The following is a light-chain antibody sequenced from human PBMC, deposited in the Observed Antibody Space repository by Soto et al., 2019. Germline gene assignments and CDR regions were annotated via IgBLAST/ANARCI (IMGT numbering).Light chain of an antibody. CDR1: QSVSSSY. CDR2: GAS. CDR3: QQYGSSPLYT. Sequence: EIVLTQSPGTLSLSPGERATLSCRASQSVSSSYLAWYQQEPGQAPRLLIYGASSRATGIPDRFSGSGSGTDFTLTISRLEPEDFAVYYCQQYGSSPLYTFGQGTKVDIK. V-gene: IGKV3-20*01. J-gene: IGKJ2*01.